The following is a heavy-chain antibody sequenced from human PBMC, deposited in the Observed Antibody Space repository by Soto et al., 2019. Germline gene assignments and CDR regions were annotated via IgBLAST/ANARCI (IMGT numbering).Heavy chain of an antibody. CDR2: FNPTSGST. V-gene: IGHV1-46*01. CDR3: ARDLAAGDY. Sequence: QVQLVQSGAEVKNPGASVQLSCKASGYTVINYYIHWVLQAPGQGLERMGIFNPTSGSTNYAQKFQGRVTLTMDTSTRTVYMELSSLRFDDTAVYYCARDLAAGDYWGQGPLVTVSS. D-gene: IGHD6-13*01. CDR1: GYTVINYY. J-gene: IGHJ4*02.